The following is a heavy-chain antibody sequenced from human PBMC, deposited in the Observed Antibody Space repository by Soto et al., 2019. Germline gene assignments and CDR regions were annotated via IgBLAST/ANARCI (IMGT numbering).Heavy chain of an antibody. D-gene: IGHD2-15*01. Sequence: GGSLRLSCAASGFTFSSYWMSWVRQAPGKGLEWVANIKQDGSEKYYVDSVKGRFTISRDNAKNSLYLQMNSLRAEDTAVYYCAKEMAAAVGLWRYNYYYYMDVWGSGTTVTVSS. CDR1: GFTFSSYW. CDR2: IKQDGSEK. V-gene: IGHV3-7*01. CDR3: AKEMAAAVGLWRYNYYYYMDV. J-gene: IGHJ6*03.